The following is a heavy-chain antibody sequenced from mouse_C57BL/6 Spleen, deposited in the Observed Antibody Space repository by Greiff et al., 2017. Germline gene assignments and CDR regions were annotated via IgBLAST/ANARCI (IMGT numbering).Heavy chain of an antibody. CDR3: ARVTYYYGSSHYVDD. Sequence: EVQRVESEGGLVQPGSSMKLSCTASGFTFSDYYMAWVRQVPEKGLEWVANINYDGSSTYYLDSLKSRFIISRDNAKNILYLQMSSLKSEDTATYYCARVTYYYGSSHYVDDWGQGTTLTFSS. D-gene: IGHD1-1*01. J-gene: IGHJ2*01. CDR2: INYDGSST. V-gene: IGHV5-16*01. CDR1: GFTFSDYY.